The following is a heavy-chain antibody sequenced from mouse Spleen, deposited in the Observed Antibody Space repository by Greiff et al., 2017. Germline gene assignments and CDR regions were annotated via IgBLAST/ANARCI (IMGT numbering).Heavy chain of an antibody. CDR1: GFNFSSYT. J-gene: IGHJ4*01. D-gene: IGHD2-2*01. CDR3: ARRGLDYAMDY. Sequence: EVKLVESGGGLVKPGGSLKLSCAASGFNFSSYTMSWVRQTPAKRLEWVATISSGGGNTYYPDSVKGRFTISRDNARNTLYLQMSSLRSEDTAMYYCARRGLDYAMDYWGQGTSVTVSS. CDR2: ISSGGGNT. V-gene: IGHV5-9*04.